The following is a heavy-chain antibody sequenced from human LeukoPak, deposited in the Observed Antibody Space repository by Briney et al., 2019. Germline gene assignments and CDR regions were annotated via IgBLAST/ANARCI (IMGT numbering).Heavy chain of an antibody. CDR2: IWYDGSNK. CDR1: GFTFSSYG. V-gene: IGHV3-33*01. J-gene: IGHJ6*02. Sequence: GGSLRLSCAASGFTFSSYGMHWVRQAPGKGLEWVAAIWYDGSNKYYADSVKGRFTISRDNSKNTLYLQMNSLRAEDTAVYYCARELGIPHYYYYGMDVWGQGTTVTVSS. D-gene: IGHD7-27*01. CDR3: ARELGIPHYYYYGMDV.